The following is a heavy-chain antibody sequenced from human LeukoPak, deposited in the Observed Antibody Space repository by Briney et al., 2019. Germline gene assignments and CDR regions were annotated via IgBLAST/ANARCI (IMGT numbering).Heavy chain of an antibody. V-gene: IGHV3-9*01. CDR1: GFTFDDYA. CDR2: ISWNSGSI. J-gene: IGHJ4*02. Sequence: PGGSLRLSCAASGFTFDDYAMHWVRQAPGKGLEWVSGISWNSGSIGYADSVKGRFTISRDNAKNSLYLQMNSLRAEDTALYYCAKSGDYGRPVFDYWGQGTLVTVSS. CDR3: AKSGDYGRPVFDY. D-gene: IGHD4-17*01.